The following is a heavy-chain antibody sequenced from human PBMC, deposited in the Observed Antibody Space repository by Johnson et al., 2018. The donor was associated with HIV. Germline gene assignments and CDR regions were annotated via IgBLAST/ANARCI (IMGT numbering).Heavy chain of an antibody. CDR2: ISSSGDRA. V-gene: IGHV3-11*01. CDR3: ATRDPTYRPGAFDL. Sequence: QMLLVESGGGLVQPGGSLRLSCGASGFTVSGNYMSWVRQAPGKGLEWVSIISSSGDRAYYADSVKGRFTISRDIAKNSLYLQMNSLRAEDTAIYYCATRDPTYRPGAFDLWGQGTMVTVSS. J-gene: IGHJ3*01. D-gene: IGHD1-14*01. CDR1: GFTVSGNY.